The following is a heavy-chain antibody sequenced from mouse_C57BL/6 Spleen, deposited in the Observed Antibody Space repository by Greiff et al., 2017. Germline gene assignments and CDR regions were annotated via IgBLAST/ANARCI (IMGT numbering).Heavy chain of an antibody. CDR1: GYTFTSYG. CDR2: IYPRSGNP. J-gene: IGHJ4*01. D-gene: IGHD1-1*01. Sequence: QVQLQQSGAELARPGASVKLSCKASGYTFTSYGISWVKQRTGQGLEWIGEIYPRSGNPYYNEKFKGKATLTADKSSSTAYMELRSLTSEDSAVYFCARGGYYGSSLLYYAMDYWGQGTSVTVSS. CDR3: ARGGYYGSSLLYYAMDY. V-gene: IGHV1-81*01.